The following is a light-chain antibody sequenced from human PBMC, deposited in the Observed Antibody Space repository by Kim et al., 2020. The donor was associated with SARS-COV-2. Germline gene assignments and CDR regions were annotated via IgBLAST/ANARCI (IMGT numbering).Light chain of an antibody. CDR3: QQSYSTLS. V-gene: IGKV1-39*01. J-gene: IGKJ4*01. CDR2: SAS. CDR1: QRIGSY. Sequence: RSASVGDRVTITCRASQRIGSYVNWYQQKPGKAPNLLIYSASTLQSGVPSRFRGSGSGTDFTLTISSLQPEDFATYYCQQSYSTLSFGGGTKLEI.